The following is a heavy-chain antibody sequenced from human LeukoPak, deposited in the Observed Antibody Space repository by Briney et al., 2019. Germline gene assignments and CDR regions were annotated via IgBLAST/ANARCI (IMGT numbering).Heavy chain of an antibody. V-gene: IGHV1-2*02. Sequence: ASVKVSCKASGYTFTGYYMHWVRQAPGQGLEWVGWINPNSGGTNYPQKFQGRVTMTRDTSISTAYMELSRLRSDDTAVYYCARSIAVAGTGFDWFDPWGQGTLVTVSS. CDR3: ARSIAVAGTGFDWFDP. J-gene: IGHJ5*02. D-gene: IGHD6-19*01. CDR1: GYTFTGYY. CDR2: INPNSGGT.